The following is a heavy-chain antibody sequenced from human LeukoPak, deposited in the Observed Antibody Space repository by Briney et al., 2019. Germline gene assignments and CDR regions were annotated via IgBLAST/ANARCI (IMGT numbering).Heavy chain of an antibody. D-gene: IGHD4-11*01. J-gene: IGHJ4*02. CDR2: LYYSGST. CDR1: GGSIGNSNFY. Sequence: PSETLSLTCNVSGGSIGNSNFYWGWIRQPPGKGREWIGSLYYSGSTYYNPSLKSRVTISVDTSKNQFSLKLSSVTAADTAVYYCARTYSDYVGSLYYFDYWGQGTLVTVSS. V-gene: IGHV4-39*07. CDR3: ARTYSDYVGSLYYFDY.